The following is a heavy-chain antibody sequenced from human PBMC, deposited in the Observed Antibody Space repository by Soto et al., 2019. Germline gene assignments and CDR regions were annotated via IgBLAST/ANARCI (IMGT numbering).Heavy chain of an antibody. CDR1: GGSLSSGDYY. Sequence: PSETLSLTCTVSGGSLSSGDYYWSWIRQPPGKGLEWIGYIYYSGSTYYNPSLKSRVTISVDTSKNQFSLKLSSVTAADTAVYYCARDQGRDGYNFFDYWGQGTLVTVSS. CDR2: IYYSGST. D-gene: IGHD5-12*01. J-gene: IGHJ4*02. CDR3: ARDQGRDGYNFFDY. V-gene: IGHV4-30-4*01.